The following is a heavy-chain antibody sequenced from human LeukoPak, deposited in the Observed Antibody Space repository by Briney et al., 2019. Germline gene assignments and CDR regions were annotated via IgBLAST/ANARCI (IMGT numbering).Heavy chain of an antibody. CDR1: GYSISSGYY. D-gene: IGHD3-22*01. Sequence: SETLTLTCTVSGYSISSGYYWSWIRQPPGKGLEWIGYIYYSGSTYYNPSLKSRVTISVDTSKNRFSLKLSSVTAADTAVYVCATHNSGYDSGNDAFDIWGQGTMVTVSS. V-gene: IGHV4-30-4*08. CDR2: IYYSGST. CDR3: ATHNSGYDSGNDAFDI. J-gene: IGHJ3*02.